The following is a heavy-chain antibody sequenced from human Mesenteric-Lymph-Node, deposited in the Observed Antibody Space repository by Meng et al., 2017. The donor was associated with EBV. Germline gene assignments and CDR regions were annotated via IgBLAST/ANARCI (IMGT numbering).Heavy chain of an antibody. Sequence: QERRVQSGAEVKKPGDSVRVSCKTSGHIFTVYYIHWVRQGPGRGLEWMGRIRPNSGATHYAQTFEDRVTMTRDTSISTVYMELSRLRSDDTAIYFCARDGVDPVAAYWGQGTLVTVSS. D-gene: IGHD6-19*01. CDR1: GHIFTVYY. CDR2: IRPNSGAT. CDR3: ARDGVDPVAAY. J-gene: IGHJ4*02. V-gene: IGHV1-2*06.